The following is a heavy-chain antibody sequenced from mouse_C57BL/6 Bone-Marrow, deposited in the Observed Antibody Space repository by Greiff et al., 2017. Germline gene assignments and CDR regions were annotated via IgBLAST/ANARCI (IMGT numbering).Heavy chain of an antibody. Sequence: EVKLMESGAELVRPGASVKLSCTASGFNIKDDYMHWVKQRPEQGLEWIGWIDPENGDTEYASKVQGKATITADTSANTAYLQISSLTSEDTSVYYCTTEGFFDYWGQGTTLTVSS. J-gene: IGHJ2*01. V-gene: IGHV14-4*01. CDR3: TTEGFFDY. D-gene: IGHD3-3*01. CDR1: GFNIKDDY. CDR2: IDPENGDT.